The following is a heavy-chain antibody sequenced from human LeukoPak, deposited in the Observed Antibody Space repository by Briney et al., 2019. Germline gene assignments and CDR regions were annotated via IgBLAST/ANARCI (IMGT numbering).Heavy chain of an antibody. CDR1: GFTFSSYA. V-gene: IGHV3-30-3*01. CDR3: ARAGIFSTRGVFDY. J-gene: IGHJ4*02. Sequence: GGSLRLSCAASGFTFSSYAMHWVRQAPGKGLEGVAVISYDGSNKYYADSVKGRFTISRDNSKNTLYLQMNSLRAEDTAVYYCARAGIFSTRGVFDYWGQGTLVTVSS. D-gene: IGHD3-10*01. CDR2: ISYDGSNK.